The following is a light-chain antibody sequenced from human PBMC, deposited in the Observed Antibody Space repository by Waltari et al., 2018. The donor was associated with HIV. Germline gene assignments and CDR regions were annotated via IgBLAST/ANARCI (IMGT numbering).Light chain of an antibody. CDR1: SGHSYYA. CDR3: QTWGTGIV. J-gene: IGLJ2*01. CDR2: LNSDGSH. Sequence: QLVLTQSPSASASLGASVKLTCTLSSGHSYYAIACHQQQPEKGPRFLMKLNSDGSHSKGDGIPDRFSGSSSGSERYLTISSLQSEDEADYYCQTWGTGIVFGGGTKLTVL. V-gene: IGLV4-69*01.